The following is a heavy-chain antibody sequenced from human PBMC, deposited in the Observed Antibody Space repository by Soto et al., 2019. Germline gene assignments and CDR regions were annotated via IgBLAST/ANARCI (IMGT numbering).Heavy chain of an antibody. CDR2: IYHSGST. CDR1: GGSISSSNW. J-gene: IGHJ3*02. CDR3: ARAPMVRGVIAADAFDI. V-gene: IGHV4-4*02. D-gene: IGHD3-10*01. Sequence: QVQLQESGPGLVKPSGTLSLTCAVSGGSISSSNWWSWVRQPPGKGLEWIGEIYHSGSTNYNPSPKNRVTTSVDKSKNQFSLKLSSVTAADTAVYYCARAPMVRGVIAADAFDIWGQGTMVTVSS.